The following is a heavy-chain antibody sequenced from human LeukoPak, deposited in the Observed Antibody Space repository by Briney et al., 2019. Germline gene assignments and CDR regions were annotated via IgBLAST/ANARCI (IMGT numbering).Heavy chain of an antibody. Sequence: PGGSLRLSCAASGFTLTSYGMHWVRQAPGKGLEWVSAISGSGGSTYYADSVKGRFTISRDNSKNTLYLQMNSLRAEDTAVYYCAKDRGSGSGTFDYWGQGTLVTVSS. CDR2: ISGSGGST. CDR1: GFTLTSYG. V-gene: IGHV3-23*01. CDR3: AKDRGSGSGTFDY. D-gene: IGHD3-10*01. J-gene: IGHJ4*02.